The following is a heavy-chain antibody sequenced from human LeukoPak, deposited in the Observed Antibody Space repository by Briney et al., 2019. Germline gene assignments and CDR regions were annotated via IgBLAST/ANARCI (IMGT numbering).Heavy chain of an antibody. J-gene: IGHJ4*02. V-gene: IGHV4-39*01. CDR2: IYYSGST. Sequence: SETLSLTCTVSGGSISSSSYYWGWIRQPPGKGLEWIGSIYYSGSTYYNPSLKSRVTISVDTSKNQFSLKLSSATAADTAVYYCASIHHIPHWGQGTLVTVSS. D-gene: IGHD2-21*01. CDR1: GGSISSSSYY. CDR3: ASIHHIPH.